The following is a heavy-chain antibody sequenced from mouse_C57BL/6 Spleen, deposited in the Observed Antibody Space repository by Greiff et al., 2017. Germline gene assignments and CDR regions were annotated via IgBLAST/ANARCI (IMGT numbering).Heavy chain of an antibody. CDR1: GYAFSSYW. Sequence: VQLVESGAELVKPGASVKISCKASGYAFSSYWMNWVKQRPGKGLEWIGQIYPGDGDTNYNGKFKGKATLTADKSSSTAYMQLSSLTSEDSAVYFCARSRGTYYDYDNFDYWGQGTTLTVSS. CDR2: IYPGDGDT. V-gene: IGHV1-80*01. D-gene: IGHD2-4*01. CDR3: ARSRGTYYDYDNFDY. J-gene: IGHJ2*01.